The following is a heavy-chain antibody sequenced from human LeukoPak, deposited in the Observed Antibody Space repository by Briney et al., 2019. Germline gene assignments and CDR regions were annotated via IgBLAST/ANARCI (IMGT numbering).Heavy chain of an antibody. CDR2: ISGSGGST. CDR3: ARNRYYYDSSGYQYYFDY. J-gene: IGHJ4*02. V-gene: IGHV3-20*04. D-gene: IGHD3-22*01. Sequence: GGTLRLSCAASGFTFSSYGMSWVRQAPGKGLEWVSAISGSGGSTGYADSVKGRFTISRDNAKNSLYLQMNSLRAEDTALYYCARNRYYYDSSGYQYYFDYWGQGTLVTVSS. CDR1: GFTFSSYG.